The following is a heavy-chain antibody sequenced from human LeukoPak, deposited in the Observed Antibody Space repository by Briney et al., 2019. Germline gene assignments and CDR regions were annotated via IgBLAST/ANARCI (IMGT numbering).Heavy chain of an antibody. V-gene: IGHV1-2*02. J-gene: IGHJ4*02. CDR1: GYTFTSYG. CDR2: INPNSGGT. D-gene: IGHD3-10*01. Sequence: ASVKVSCKASGYTFTSYGISWVRQAPGQGLEWMGWINPNSGGTNYAQKFQGRVTMTRDTSISTAYMELSRLRSDDTAVYYCARGLLTMVRGVTRTPIDYWGQGTLVTVSS. CDR3: ARGLLTMVRGVTRTPIDY.